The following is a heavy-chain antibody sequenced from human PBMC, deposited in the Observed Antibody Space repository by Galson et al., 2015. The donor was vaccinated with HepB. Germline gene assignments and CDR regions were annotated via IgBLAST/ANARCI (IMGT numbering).Heavy chain of an antibody. CDR1: GFTFSAHW. CDR2: INPDGSVT. Sequence: SLRLSCAASGFTFSAHWMHWVRQAPGKGLVGVSRINPDGSVTRYADSVKGRFTISRDNAKNTLFLQMNSLRVEDTAVYYCARSTSDLWGQGTLVTVSS. J-gene: IGHJ5*02. V-gene: IGHV3-74*01. CDR3: ARSTSDL.